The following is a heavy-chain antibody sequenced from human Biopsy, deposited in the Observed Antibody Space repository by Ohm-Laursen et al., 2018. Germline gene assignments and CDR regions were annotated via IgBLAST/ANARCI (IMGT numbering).Heavy chain of an antibody. CDR3: AADINIWNVNY. Sequence: ASVKVSCKVSGYTLTELSMHWVRQAPGKGLEWMGGFAPENGKTVYAQNFQARVSMTEDTSTDTAYMELRSLRSEDTAVYYCAADINIWNVNYWGQGTQVTVSS. CDR1: GYTLTELS. D-gene: IGHD1-20*01. CDR2: FAPENGKT. V-gene: IGHV1-24*01. J-gene: IGHJ4*02.